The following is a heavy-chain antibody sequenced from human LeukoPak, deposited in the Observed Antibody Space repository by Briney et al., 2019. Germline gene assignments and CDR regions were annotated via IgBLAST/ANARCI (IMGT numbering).Heavy chain of an antibody. CDR1: GGSISSGSYY. CDR2: IYTSGST. D-gene: IGHD3-3*01. V-gene: IGHV4-61*02. CDR3: ARGDFWSGYSGEYYYYYMDV. Sequence: TSETLSLTCTVSGGSISSGSYYWSWIRQPAGKGLEWIGRIYTSGSTDYNPSLKSRVTISVDTSKNQFSLKLSSVTAADTAVYYCARGDFWSGYSGEYYYYYMDVWGKGTTVTVSS. J-gene: IGHJ6*03.